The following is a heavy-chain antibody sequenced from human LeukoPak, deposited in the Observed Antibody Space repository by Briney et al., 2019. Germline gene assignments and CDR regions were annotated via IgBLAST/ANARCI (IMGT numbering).Heavy chain of an antibody. CDR3: ARRGYGDSTAYWYFDL. CDR2: LYYSGRT. D-gene: IGHD4-17*01. CDR1: GVSINTNS. Sequence: PSETLSLTCTVSGVSINTNSWSWIRQPSGKGLEWIGDLYYSGRTNHNASLKSRATISVDASKKQISLKLSSLTAADTAVYYCARRGYGDSTAYWYFDLWGRGTLVTFSS. V-gene: IGHV4-59*08. J-gene: IGHJ2*01.